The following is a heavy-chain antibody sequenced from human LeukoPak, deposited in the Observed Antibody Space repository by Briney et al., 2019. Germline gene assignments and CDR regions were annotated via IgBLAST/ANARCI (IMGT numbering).Heavy chain of an antibody. CDR2: IHHTGST. CDR3: ARTPTYCGGDCYYFDP. D-gene: IGHD2-21*02. CDR1: GGSISSSGYS. V-gene: IGHV4-30-2*01. J-gene: IGHJ5*02. Sequence: SETLSLTCAVSGGSISSSGYSWSWIRQPPGEGLEWIGYIHHTGSTYYNPSLKSRVTISVHRSKNQFSLKLSSVTAADTAMYFCARTPTYCGGDCYYFDPWGQGTLVTVSS.